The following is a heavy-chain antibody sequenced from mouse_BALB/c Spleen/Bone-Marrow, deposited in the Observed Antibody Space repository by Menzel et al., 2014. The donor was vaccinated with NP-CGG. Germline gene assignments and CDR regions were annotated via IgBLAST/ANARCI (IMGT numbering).Heavy chain of an antibody. V-gene: IGHV1-4*01. CDR2: INPSTGYT. J-gene: IGHJ4*01. Sequence: LEESGAELAKPGASVKMSCKASGYTFTSYRMHWVKQRPGQGLEWIGYINPSTGYTEYNQKFKDKATLTVDKSSSTAYMQLSSLTSEDSAVYYCARQITTVDYAMDYWGQGTTVTVSS. CDR1: GYTFTSYR. CDR3: ARQITTVDYAMDY. D-gene: IGHD1-1*01.